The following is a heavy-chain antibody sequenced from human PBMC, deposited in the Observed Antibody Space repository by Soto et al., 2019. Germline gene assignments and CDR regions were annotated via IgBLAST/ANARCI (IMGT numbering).Heavy chain of an antibody. V-gene: IGHV3-23*01. Sequence: GGSLRLSCAASGFTFSSYAMSWVRQAPGKGLEWVSAISGSGGSTYYADSVKGRFTISRDNSKNTLYLQMNSLRAEDTAVYYCAKPLYSGYYPSYHYYVMYVWAQGTTVPVS. CDR1: GFTFSSYA. J-gene: IGHJ6*02. D-gene: IGHD3-22*01. CDR3: AKPLYSGYYPSYHYYVMYV. CDR2: ISGSGGST.